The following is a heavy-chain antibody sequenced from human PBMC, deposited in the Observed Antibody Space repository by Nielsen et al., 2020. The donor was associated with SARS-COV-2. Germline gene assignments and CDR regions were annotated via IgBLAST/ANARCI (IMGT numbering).Heavy chain of an antibody. CDR3: AKLADYYGSGSYYNGDY. V-gene: IGHV3-20*04. D-gene: IGHD3-10*01. Sequence: GESLKISCAASGFTFDDYGMSWVRQAPGKGLEWVSGINWNGGSTGYADSVKGRFTISRDNAKNSLYLQMNSLRAEDTALYYCAKLADYYGSGSYYNGDYWGQGTLVTVSS. CDR2: INWNGGST. CDR1: GFTFDDYG. J-gene: IGHJ4*02.